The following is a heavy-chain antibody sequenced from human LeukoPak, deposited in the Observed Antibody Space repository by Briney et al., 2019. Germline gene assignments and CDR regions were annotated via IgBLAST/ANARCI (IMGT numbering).Heavy chain of an antibody. Sequence: ASVKVSCKASGYTFTSYDINWVRQATGQGLEWMGWMSPNSGNIGYAQKFQGRVTMTRNTSISTAYMELSSLRSEDTAVYYCAREGLGYCSGGSCYSDYWGQGTLVTVSS. CDR3: AREGLGYCSGGSCYSDY. J-gene: IGHJ4*02. CDR2: MSPNSGNI. CDR1: GYTFTSYD. V-gene: IGHV1-8*01. D-gene: IGHD2-15*01.